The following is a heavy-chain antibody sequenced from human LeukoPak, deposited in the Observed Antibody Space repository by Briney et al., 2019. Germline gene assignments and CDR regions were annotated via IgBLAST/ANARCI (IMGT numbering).Heavy chain of an antibody. V-gene: IGHV1-2*02. D-gene: IGHD3-10*01. Sequence: ASVKVSCKASGYTFTGYYMHWVRQAPGQGLEWMGWINPNSGGTNYAQKFQGRVTMTRDTSISTAYMELSRLRSDDTAVYYCARSSRGYYYYYMDVWGKGTTVTVSS. CDR2: INPNSGGT. CDR1: GYTFTGYY. CDR3: ARSSRGYYYYYMDV. J-gene: IGHJ6*03.